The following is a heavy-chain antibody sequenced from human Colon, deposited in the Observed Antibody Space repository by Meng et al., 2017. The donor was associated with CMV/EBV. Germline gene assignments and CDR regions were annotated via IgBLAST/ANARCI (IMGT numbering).Heavy chain of an antibody. CDR1: GGSISSSTYY. V-gene: IGHV4-39*07. D-gene: IGHD4-17*01. CDR3: ATDYGDYYFDR. J-gene: IGHJ4*02. Sequence: QGQLPGSGPGLVKPSQTLSPTCAVSGGSISSSTYYWGWCRQTPGKGLEWIGNIYYSGYTYYNPSLKSRLTISVDTSKNQFSLKLTSVTAADTAVYYCATDYGDYYFDRWGQGTLVTVSS. CDR2: IYYSGYT.